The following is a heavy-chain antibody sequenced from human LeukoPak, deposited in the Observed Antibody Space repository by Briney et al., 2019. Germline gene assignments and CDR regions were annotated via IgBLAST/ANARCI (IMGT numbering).Heavy chain of an antibody. Sequence: GGSLRLSCAASGFTFSSYNMQWVRQTPEKGLEWLSSISDNGYTFYVDSVQGRFTTSRDNAKNTPYLQMNSLRAEDTAVYYCARGVTMATITPLLCWGQGTLVTVSS. J-gene: IGHJ4*02. D-gene: IGHD5-24*01. CDR3: ARGVTMATITPLLC. CDR1: GFTFSSYN. CDR2: ISDNGYT. V-gene: IGHV3-21*01.